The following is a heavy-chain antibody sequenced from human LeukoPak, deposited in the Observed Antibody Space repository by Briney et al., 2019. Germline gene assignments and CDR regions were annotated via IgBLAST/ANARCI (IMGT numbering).Heavy chain of an antibody. Sequence: PGGSLRLSCAASGFTFSSYAMHWVRQAPGKGLEWVSYISYSSSTIYYADSVKGRFTISRDNAKNSLYLQMNSLRAEDTAVYHCARGRGVGAPLFDPWGQGTLVTVSS. CDR2: ISYSSSTI. D-gene: IGHD1-26*01. V-gene: IGHV3-48*01. CDR1: GFTFSSYA. CDR3: ARGRGVGAPLFDP. J-gene: IGHJ5*02.